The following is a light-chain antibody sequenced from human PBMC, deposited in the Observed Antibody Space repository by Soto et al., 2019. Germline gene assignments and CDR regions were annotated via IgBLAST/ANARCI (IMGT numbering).Light chain of an antibody. Sequence: EFVVTQSPGTLSLSLGERATLSCRTSQSVRSRYLAWYQQKPGQAPTLLIYDASSRPGGIPDRFIGSGSGTDFTLTISRLEHEDFAVYYCQQYGDSPYTFGQGTKLEIK. CDR2: DAS. J-gene: IGKJ2*01. V-gene: IGKV3-20*01. CDR3: QQYGDSPYT. CDR1: QSVRSRY.